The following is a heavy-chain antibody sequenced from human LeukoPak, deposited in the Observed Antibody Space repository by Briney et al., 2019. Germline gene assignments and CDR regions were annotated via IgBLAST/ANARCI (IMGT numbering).Heavy chain of an antibody. V-gene: IGHV3-23*01. Sequence: PGGSLRLSCAASGITFSSYVMNWVRQAPGMGLEWVSSSSGTDSRTHYADSVKGRFSISRDNSKNTLYLQMGSLRAEDTAVYYCAKGRRTPLVGTTTKSWIDYWGQGTLVTVSS. J-gene: IGHJ4*02. CDR1: GITFSSYV. CDR2: SSGTDSRT. D-gene: IGHD1-26*01. CDR3: AKGRRTPLVGTTTKSWIDY.